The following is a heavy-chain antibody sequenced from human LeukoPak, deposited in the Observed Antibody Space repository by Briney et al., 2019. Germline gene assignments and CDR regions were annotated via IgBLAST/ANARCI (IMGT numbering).Heavy chain of an antibody. V-gene: IGHV3-11*06. CDR3: AREGYCSSTSCYDGAFDI. J-gene: IGHJ3*02. CDR1: GFTFSDYY. D-gene: IGHD2-2*01. Sequence: GGSLRLSCAASGFTFSDYYMSRIRQAPGKGLEWVSYISSSSSYTNYADSVKGRFTISRDNAKNSLYLQMNSLRAEDTAVYYCAREGYCSSTSCYDGAFDIWGQGTMVTVSS. CDR2: ISSSSSYT.